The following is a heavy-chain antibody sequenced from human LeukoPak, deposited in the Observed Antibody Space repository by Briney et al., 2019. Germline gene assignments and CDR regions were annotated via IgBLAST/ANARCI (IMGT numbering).Heavy chain of an antibody. CDR1: GGTFSSYA. CDR3: ARGGSSWYYPYFDY. Sequence: SVKVSCKASGGTFSSYAISWVRQAPGQGLEWMGGIIPIFGTANYAQKFQGRVTITADESTSTAYMELSSLRSEDTAEYYCARGGSSWYYPYFDYWGQGTLVTISS. D-gene: IGHD6-13*01. V-gene: IGHV1-69*13. J-gene: IGHJ4*02. CDR2: IIPIFGTA.